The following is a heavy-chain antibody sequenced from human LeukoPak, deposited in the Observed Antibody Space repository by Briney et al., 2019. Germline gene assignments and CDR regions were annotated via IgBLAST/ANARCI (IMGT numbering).Heavy chain of an antibody. CDR3: AREMGSWGKHDAFDI. D-gene: IGHD3-16*01. CDR2: MYYSGST. CDR1: GGSVSSGSHY. V-gene: IGHV4-61*01. Sequence: SETLSLTCTVSGGSVSSGSHYWSWIRQPPGKGLEWIGYMYYSGSTTYNPSLKSRVTISADTSKNQFSLRLRSVTAADTAVYYCAREMGSWGKHDAFDIWGQGTMVTVSS. J-gene: IGHJ3*02.